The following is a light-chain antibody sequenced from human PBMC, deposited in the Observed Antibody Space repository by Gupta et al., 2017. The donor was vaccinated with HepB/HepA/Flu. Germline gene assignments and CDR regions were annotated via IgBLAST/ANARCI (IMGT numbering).Light chain of an antibody. V-gene: IGKV1-5*03. J-gene: IGKJ2*04. CDR3: QQYNSYSGMCS. CDR1: QSISTW. Sequence: DIQLTQSPPTLSASVGDRVTITCRASQSISTWLAWYQQKPGKAPNLLIYRASTLESGVPSRFSGSGSGTEFTLTISSLQPDDFATYYCQQYNSYSGMCSFGQGTKLEMK. CDR2: RAS.